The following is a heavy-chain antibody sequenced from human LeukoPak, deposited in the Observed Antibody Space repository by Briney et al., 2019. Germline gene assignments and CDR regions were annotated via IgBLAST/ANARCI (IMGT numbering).Heavy chain of an antibody. D-gene: IGHD1-14*01. V-gene: IGHV1-24*01. CDR3: ATGVISNRKLYYYGMDV. CDR1: GYTLTGLS. CDR2: FDPEDGET. J-gene: IGHJ6*02. Sequence: ASVKVSCKVSGYTLTGLSMHWVRQAPGKGLEWMGGFDPEDGETIYAQKFQGRVTMTEDTSTDTAYMELSSLRSEDTAVYYCATGVISNRKLYYYGMDVWGQGTTVTVSS.